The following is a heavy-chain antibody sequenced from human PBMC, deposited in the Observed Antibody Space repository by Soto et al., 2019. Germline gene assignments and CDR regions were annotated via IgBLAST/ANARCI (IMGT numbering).Heavy chain of an antibody. Sequence: TSETLSLTCTVSGGSISSYYWSWIRQPPGKGLEWIGYIYYSGSTNYNPSLKSRVTISVDTSKNQFSLKLSSVTAADTAVYYCAGSIVVVPAAHFGYWGQGTPVTVSS. J-gene: IGHJ4*02. CDR3: AGSIVVVPAAHFGY. CDR1: GGSISSYY. CDR2: IYYSGST. V-gene: IGHV4-59*08. D-gene: IGHD2-2*01.